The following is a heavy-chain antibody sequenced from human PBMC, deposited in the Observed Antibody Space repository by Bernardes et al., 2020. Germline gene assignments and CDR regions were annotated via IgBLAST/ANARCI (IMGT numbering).Heavy chain of an antibody. CDR2: MHHNGGS. CDR3: ARGHSTSGFDV. V-gene: IGHV4-34*01. J-gene: IGHJ4*02. D-gene: IGHD6-6*01. Sequence: SETLSLTCAVYSGSFNGYYWSWIRQSPGKGLEWLAEMHHNGGSNYKPSPSTRLTISLDTSKTQCSLILNSVTAADTGVYDCARGHSTSGFDVWGQGVLVTVSS. CDR1: SGSFNGYY.